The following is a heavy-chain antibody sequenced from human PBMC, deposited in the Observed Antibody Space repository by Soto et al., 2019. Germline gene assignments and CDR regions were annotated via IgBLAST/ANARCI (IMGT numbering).Heavy chain of an antibody. CDR1: GFTFSSYG. CDR2: IWYDGSNK. Sequence: QVQLVESGGGVVQPGRSLRLSCAASGFTFSSYGMHWVRQAPGKGLEWVAVIWYDGSNKYYADSVKGRFTISRDNSKNTEYLQMTSLRAEHTAVYYCARDGFCSGGSCYSVPGFDYWGPGTLVTVSS. CDR3: ARDGFCSGGSCYSVPGFDY. J-gene: IGHJ4*02. D-gene: IGHD2-15*01. V-gene: IGHV3-33*01.